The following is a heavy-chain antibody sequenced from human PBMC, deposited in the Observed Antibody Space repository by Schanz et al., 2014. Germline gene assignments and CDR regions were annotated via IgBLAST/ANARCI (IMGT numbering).Heavy chain of an antibody. J-gene: IGHJ6*03. CDR1: GGSISSGSYY. V-gene: IGHV4-61*02. D-gene: IGHD2-2*02. CDR2: VYTSGST. Sequence: QVQLQESGPGLVKPSQTLSLTCSVSGGSISSGSYYWNWIRQPAGKGLEWIGRVYTSGSTNYNPPHEGQGHISQATSKNQFPRKLMSVPAADTAVYYCARGGARRFPVVPDAIQGLRGHYYYYYLDVWGKGTTVTASS. CDR3: ARGGARRFPVVPDAIQGLRGHYYYYYLDV.